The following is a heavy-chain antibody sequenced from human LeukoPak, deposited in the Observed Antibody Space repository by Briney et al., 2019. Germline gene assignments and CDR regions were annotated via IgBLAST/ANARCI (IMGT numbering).Heavy chain of an antibody. D-gene: IGHD6-13*01. V-gene: IGHV3-74*01. J-gene: IGHJ4*02. CDR3: ARDPSYSSSWYHFDY. CDR1: GFTFSSYW. Sequence: PGGSLRLSCAASGFTFSSYWMHWVRQAPGKGLVWVSRINSDGSSTSYADSVKGRFTISRDNAKNTLYLQMNSLRAEDTAVYYCARDPSYSSSWYHFDYRGQGTLVTVSS. CDR2: INSDGSST.